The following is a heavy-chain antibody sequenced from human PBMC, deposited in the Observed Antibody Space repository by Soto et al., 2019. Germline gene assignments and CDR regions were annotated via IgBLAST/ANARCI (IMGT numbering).Heavy chain of an antibody. Sequence: QVQLVQSGAEVKKPGSSVKVSCKASGGTFSSYTISWVRQAPGQGLEWMGRIIPILSIANYAQKFQGRVTITANKSTSTAYMELSSLRSEDTAVYYCARALRRYCTNGVCSNWFDPWGQGTLVTVSS. D-gene: IGHD2-8*01. CDR1: GGTFSSYT. CDR3: ARALRRYCTNGVCSNWFDP. J-gene: IGHJ5*02. V-gene: IGHV1-69*02. CDR2: IIPILSIA.